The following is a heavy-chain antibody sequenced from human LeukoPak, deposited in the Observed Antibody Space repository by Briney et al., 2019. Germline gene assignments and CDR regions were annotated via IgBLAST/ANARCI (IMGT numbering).Heavy chain of an antibody. Sequence: GGSLRLSCAASGFTFSSYGMHWLRQAPGKGLGGVAVISYDGSNKFYAGSVKGRFTISRDNSKNTLYLQMNTLRAEDTAVYYCANAWSPLIAVAGDPIDYWGQGTLVTVSS. CDR1: GFTFSSYG. CDR3: ANAWSPLIAVAGDPIDY. J-gene: IGHJ4*02. CDR2: ISYDGSNK. D-gene: IGHD6-19*01. V-gene: IGHV3-30*18.